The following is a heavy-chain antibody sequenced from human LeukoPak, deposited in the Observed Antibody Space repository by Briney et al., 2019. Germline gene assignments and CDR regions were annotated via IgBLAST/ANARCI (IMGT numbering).Heavy chain of an antibody. CDR2: IYYDGST. CDR1: GGSISNHF. CDR3: ARAIYYDSSGYYFTYYFDY. V-gene: IGHV4-59*11. J-gene: IGHJ4*02. Sequence: KSSETLSLTCTVSGGSISNHFWSWIRQPPGKELEYIGYIYYDGSTNYNPSLKSRVTISVDTSKNQFSLRLTSVTAADTAIYYCARAIYYDSSGYYFTYYFDYWGQGTLVTVSS. D-gene: IGHD3-22*01.